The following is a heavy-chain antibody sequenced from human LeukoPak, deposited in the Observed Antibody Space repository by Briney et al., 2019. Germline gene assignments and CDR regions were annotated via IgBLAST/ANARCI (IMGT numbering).Heavy chain of an antibody. J-gene: IGHJ6*01. V-gene: IGHV3-23*01. CDR3: AKDGYGDNQXYYYXXGMDX. CDR2: ISGSGGST. D-gene: IGHD5-18*01. Sequence: GGSLRLSCAASGFTFSSYAMSWVRQAPGKGLEWVSAISGSGGSTYYADSVKGRFTISRDNSKNTLYLQMNSLRAEDTAVYYCAKDGYGDNQXYYYXXGMDXXXXGTTVTVSS. CDR1: GFTFSSYA.